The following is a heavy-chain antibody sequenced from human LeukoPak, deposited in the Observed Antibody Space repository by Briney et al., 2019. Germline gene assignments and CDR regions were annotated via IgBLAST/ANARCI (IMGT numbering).Heavy chain of an antibody. CDR2: ISSSSSYI. D-gene: IGHD6-19*01. V-gene: IGHV3-21*01. J-gene: IGHJ5*02. CDR1: GFTFSSYS. Sequence: GGSLRLSCAASGFTFSSYSMNWVRQAPGKGLEWVSSISSSSSYIYYADSVKGRFTIPRDNAKNSLYLQMNSLRAEDTAVYYCARDLSPSSRKWLVSNWFDPWGQGTLVTVSS. CDR3: ARDLSPSSRKWLVSNWFDP.